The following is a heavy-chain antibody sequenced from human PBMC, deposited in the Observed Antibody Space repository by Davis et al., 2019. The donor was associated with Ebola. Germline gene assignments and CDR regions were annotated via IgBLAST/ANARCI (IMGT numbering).Heavy chain of an antibody. V-gene: IGHV1-18*04. D-gene: IGHD1-1*01. CDR3: ARAQFPTTSDH. J-gene: IGHJ4*02. CDR1: GYTFTNYG. CDR2: INPHNGNT. Sequence: ASVKVSCKASGYTFTNYGITWVRQAPGQRLEWMGWINPHNGNTNYAQNVQGRVIMTSDTATTIAYMEVGSLRSDDTAVYYCARAQFPTTSDHWGQGTLVTVSS.